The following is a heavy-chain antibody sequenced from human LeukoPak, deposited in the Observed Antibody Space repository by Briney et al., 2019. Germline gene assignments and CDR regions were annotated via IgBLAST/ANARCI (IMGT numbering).Heavy chain of an antibody. J-gene: IGHJ3*02. CDR2: MNPNSGNT. CDR1: GYTFTGYY. Sequence: ASVKVSCKASGYTFTGYYIHWVRQATGQGLEWMGWMNPNSGNTGYAQKFQGRVTITRNTSISTAYMELSSLRSEDTAVYYCARGGSGSYYNAFDIWGQGTMVTVSS. V-gene: IGHV1-8*03. D-gene: IGHD1-26*01. CDR3: ARGGSGSYYNAFDI.